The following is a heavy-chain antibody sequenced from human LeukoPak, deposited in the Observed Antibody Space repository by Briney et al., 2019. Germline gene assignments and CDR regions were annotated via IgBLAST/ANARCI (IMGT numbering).Heavy chain of an antibody. Sequence: SVKVSCKASGGTFSSYAISWVRQAPGQGLEWMGRIIPILGIANYAQKFQGRVTITADKSTSTAYMELSSLRSEDTAVYYCDVERRETNIDYWGQGTLVTVSS. J-gene: IGHJ4*02. V-gene: IGHV1-69*04. D-gene: IGHD1-1*01. CDR1: GGTFSSYA. CDR2: IIPILGIA. CDR3: DVERRETNIDY.